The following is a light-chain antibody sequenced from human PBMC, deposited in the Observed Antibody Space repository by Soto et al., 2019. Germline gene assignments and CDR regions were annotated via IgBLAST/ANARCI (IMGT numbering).Light chain of an antibody. CDR2: STS. Sequence: QAVVTQEPSLTVSPGGTVTLTCASSTGAVTSGYYPNWFQQKPGQAPRALIYSTSNKQSWTPARFSGSLLGGKAALTLSGLQPEDEAEYYCLLYYGGAPVFGGGTKLTVL. J-gene: IGLJ3*02. CDR3: LLYYGGAPV. CDR1: TGAVTSGYY. V-gene: IGLV7-43*01.